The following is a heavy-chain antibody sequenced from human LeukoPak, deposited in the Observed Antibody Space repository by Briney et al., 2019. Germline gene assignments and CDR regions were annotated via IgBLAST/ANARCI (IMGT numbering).Heavy chain of an antibody. V-gene: IGHV3-48*03. D-gene: IGHD6-13*01. Sequence: GGSLRLSCAASGFTFSTYEMNWVRQAPGKGLEWVSFISSSGSSIYYADSVEGRFTISRDNAKNSLYLQMNSLRAEDTAVYYCARPGYSSSLYYFDYWGQGTLVTVSS. CDR3: ARPGYSSSLYYFDY. CDR1: GFTFSTYE. CDR2: ISSSGSSI. J-gene: IGHJ4*02.